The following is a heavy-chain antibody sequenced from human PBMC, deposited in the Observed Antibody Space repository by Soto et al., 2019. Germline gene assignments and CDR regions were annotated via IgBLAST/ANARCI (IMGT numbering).Heavy chain of an antibody. CDR1: GGSISSGDYY. V-gene: IGHV4-30-4*01. D-gene: IGHD3-3*01. CDR2: IYYSGST. Sequence: ASETLSLTCTVSGGSISSGDYYWSWIRQPPGKGLEWIGYIYYSGSTYYNPSLKSRVTISVDTSKNQFSLKLSSVTAADTAVYYCARVTGDFWSGPPLYYYYGMDVWRQGTTVTVSS. CDR3: ARVTGDFWSGPPLYYYYGMDV. J-gene: IGHJ6*02.